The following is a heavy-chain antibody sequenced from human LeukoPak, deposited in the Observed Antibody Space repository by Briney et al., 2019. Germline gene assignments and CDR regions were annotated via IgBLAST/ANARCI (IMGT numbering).Heavy chain of an antibody. Sequence: GGSLRLSCAASGFTFSSYAMHWVRQAPGKGLEWVAVISYDGSNKYYADSVKGRFTISRDNSKNTLYLQMNSLRAEDTAVYYCARGGDGYKGYYYGMDVWGQGTTVTVSS. CDR3: ARGGDGYKGYYYGMDV. CDR1: GFTFSSYA. CDR2: ISYDGSNK. D-gene: IGHD5-24*01. J-gene: IGHJ6*02. V-gene: IGHV3-30-3*01.